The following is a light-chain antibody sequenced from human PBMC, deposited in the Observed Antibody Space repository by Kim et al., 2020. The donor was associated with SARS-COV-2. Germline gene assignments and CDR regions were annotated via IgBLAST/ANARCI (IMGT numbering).Light chain of an antibody. CDR3: QQSVATPLT. CDR1: QSVSSSS. V-gene: IGKV3-20*01. CDR2: GAS. Sequence: SPAERATLSCRASQSVSSSSLAWYQQKRGQAPRLLIYGASTRAPGIPDRFSGSGSATDFTLPISRLEPEDSAVYYCQQSVATPLTFGQGTRVEIK. J-gene: IGKJ5*01.